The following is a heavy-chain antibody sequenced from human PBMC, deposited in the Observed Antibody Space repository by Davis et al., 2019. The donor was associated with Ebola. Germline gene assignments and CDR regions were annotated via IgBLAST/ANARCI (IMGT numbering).Heavy chain of an antibody. CDR3: ARGEIVVVVAATTDYYYYYGMDV. D-gene: IGHD2-15*01. CDR2: MNPNSGNT. V-gene: IGHV1-8*01. Sequence: ASVKVSCKASGYTFTSYDINWVRQATGQGLEWMGWMNPNSGNTGYAQKFQGRVTITRDTSASTAYMELSSLRSEDTAVYYCARGEIVVVVAATTDYYYYYGMDVWGQGTTVTVSS. CDR1: GYTFTSYD. J-gene: IGHJ6*02.